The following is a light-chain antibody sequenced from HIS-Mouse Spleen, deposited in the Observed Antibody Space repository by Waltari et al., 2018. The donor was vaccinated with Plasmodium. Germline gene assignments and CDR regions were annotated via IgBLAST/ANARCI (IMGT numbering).Light chain of an antibody. J-gene: IGKJ4*01. CDR2: AAS. CDR1: QGISSY. V-gene: IGKV1-8*01. Sequence: AIRLTQSPSSFPASTGDRVTITCRASQGISSYLAWYKQKPGKAPKLLIYAASTLQSGVPSRFSGSGSGTDFTLTISCLQSEDFATYYCQQYYSYLLTFGGGTKVEIK. CDR3: QQYYSYLLT.